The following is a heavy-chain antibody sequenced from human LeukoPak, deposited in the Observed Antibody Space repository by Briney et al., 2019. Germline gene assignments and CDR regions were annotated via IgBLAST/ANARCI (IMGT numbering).Heavy chain of an antibody. D-gene: IGHD3-22*01. CDR2: IIPIFGTA. CDR3: ARVFSYDSSGSYYFDY. V-gene: IGHV1-69*13. Sequence: ASVKVSCKASGGTFSSYAISWVRQAPGQGLEWMGGIIPIFGTANYAQKFQGRVTITADESTSTAYMELSSLRSEDTAVYYCARVFSYDSSGSYYFDYWGQGTLVTVSS. J-gene: IGHJ4*02. CDR1: GGTFSSYA.